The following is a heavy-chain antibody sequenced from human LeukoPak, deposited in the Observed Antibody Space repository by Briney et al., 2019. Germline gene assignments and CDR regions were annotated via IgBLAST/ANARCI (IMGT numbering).Heavy chain of an antibody. CDR3: ARDGSPLLLWFGTEPDAFDI. J-gene: IGHJ3*02. Sequence: PSETLSLTCTVSGYSISSGYYWGWIRQPPGKGLEWIGSIYHSGTTYYNPSLKSRVTISVDTSKNQFSLKVSSVTAADTAVYYCARDGSPLLLWFGTEPDAFDIWGQGTMVTVSS. D-gene: IGHD3-10*01. V-gene: IGHV4-38-2*02. CDR1: GYSISSGYY. CDR2: IYHSGTT.